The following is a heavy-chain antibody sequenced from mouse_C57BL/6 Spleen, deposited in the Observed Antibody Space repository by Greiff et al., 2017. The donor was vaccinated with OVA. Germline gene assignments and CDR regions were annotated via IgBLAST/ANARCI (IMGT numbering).Heavy chain of an antibody. Sequence: SGPELVKPGASVKMSCKASGYTFTDYNMHWVKQSHGQSLEWIGYINPNNGGTSYNQKFKGKATLTVNKSSSTAYMELRSLTSEDSAVYYCARGGAYDSPFDYWGQGTTLTVSS. CDR3: ARGGAYDSPFDY. D-gene: IGHD2-4*01. J-gene: IGHJ2*01. CDR1: GYTFTDYN. CDR2: INPNNGGT. V-gene: IGHV1-22*01.